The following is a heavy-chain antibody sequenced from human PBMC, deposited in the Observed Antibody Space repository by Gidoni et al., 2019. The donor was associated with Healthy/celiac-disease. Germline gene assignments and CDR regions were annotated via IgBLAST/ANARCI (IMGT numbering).Heavy chain of an antibody. CDR3: ARERMGTVTTPPRGYYGMDV. CDR2: IIPIFGTS. Sequence: QVQLVQSGAEVPKHGSSVQVSCKASGGTFSSYAISWVRQAPGQGLEWMGGIIPIFGTSNYAQKFQGRVTITADESTRTAYMELSSLRSEDTAVYYCARERMGTVTTPPRGYYGMDVWGQGTTVTVSS. D-gene: IGHD4-17*01. CDR1: GGTFSSYA. V-gene: IGHV1-69*01. J-gene: IGHJ6*02.